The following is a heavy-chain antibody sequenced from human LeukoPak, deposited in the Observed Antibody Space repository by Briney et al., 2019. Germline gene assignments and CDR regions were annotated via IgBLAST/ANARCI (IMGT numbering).Heavy chain of an antibody. J-gene: IGHJ4*02. Sequence: SETLSLTCTVSGGSISSGDYYWSWIRQPPGQGLEWIVYIYYSGSTYYNPSLKSRATISVHTSKNQFSLKLSSVTAADTAVYYCARVPPLIAVVGGYFDYWGQGTLVTVSS. CDR3: ARVPPLIAVVGGYFDY. CDR2: IYYSGST. V-gene: IGHV4-30-4*08. CDR1: GGSISSGDYY. D-gene: IGHD6-19*01.